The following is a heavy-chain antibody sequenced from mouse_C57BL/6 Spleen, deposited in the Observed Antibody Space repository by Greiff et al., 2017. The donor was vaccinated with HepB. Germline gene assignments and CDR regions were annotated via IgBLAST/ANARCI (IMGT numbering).Heavy chain of an antibody. D-gene: IGHD1-2*01. V-gene: IGHV1-39*01. CDR1: GYSFTDYN. Sequence: EVQLQQSGPELVKPGASVKISCKASGYSFTDYNMNWVKQSNGQSLEWIGVINPNNGTTNYNQKFKGKATLTVDQSSSTAYMQLNSQTSEDSAVYYCSRVITTVDYWGQGTTLTVSS. CDR3: SRVITTVDY. J-gene: IGHJ2*01. CDR2: INPNNGTT.